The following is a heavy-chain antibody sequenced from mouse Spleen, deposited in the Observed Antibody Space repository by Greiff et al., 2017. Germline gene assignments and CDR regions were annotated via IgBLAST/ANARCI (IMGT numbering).Heavy chain of an antibody. Sequence: EVKVVESGGGLVQPGGSLRLSCATSGFTFTDYYMSWVRQPPGKALEWLGFIRNKANGYTTEYSASVKGRFTISRDNSQSILYLQMNTLRAEDSATYYCARDLHDYDDGYAMDYWGQGTSVTVSS. CDR3: ARDLHDYDDGYAMDY. CDR1: GFTFTDYY. V-gene: IGHV7-3*02. D-gene: IGHD2-4*01. CDR2: IRNKANGYTT. J-gene: IGHJ4*01.